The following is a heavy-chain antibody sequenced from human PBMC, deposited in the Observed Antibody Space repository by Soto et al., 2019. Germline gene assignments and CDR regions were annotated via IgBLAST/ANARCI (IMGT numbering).Heavy chain of an antibody. CDR3: ARDRDIVVVPAAISNYYYGMDF. CDR1: GYTFTSYG. J-gene: IGHJ6*02. D-gene: IGHD2-2*02. V-gene: IGHV1-18*04. Sequence: ASVKVSCKASGYTFTSYGISWVRQAPGQGLEWMGWISAYNGNTNYAQKLQGRVTMTTDTSTSTAYMELRSLRSDDTAVYYCARDRDIVVVPAAISNYYYGMDFWGQGTTVTVSS. CDR2: ISAYNGNT.